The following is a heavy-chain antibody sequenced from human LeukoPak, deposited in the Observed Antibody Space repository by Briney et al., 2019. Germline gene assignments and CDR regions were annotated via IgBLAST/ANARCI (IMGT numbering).Heavy chain of an antibody. J-gene: IGHJ4*02. CDR1: GFIFSTYG. D-gene: IGHD3-16*01. V-gene: IGHV3-30*02. CDR2: IRHDGSIK. Sequence: GGSLRLSCAASGFIFSTYGMCWVRQAPGKGLEWVAFIRHDGSIKNYADSVKGRSTISRDISKNTLYLQMNSLRAEDTAVYYCAKDSLADIDYWGQGTLVTVSS. CDR3: AKDSLADIDY.